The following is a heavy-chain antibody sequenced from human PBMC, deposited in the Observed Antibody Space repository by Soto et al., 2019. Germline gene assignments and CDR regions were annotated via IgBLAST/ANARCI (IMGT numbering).Heavy chain of an antibody. D-gene: IGHD4-17*01. Sequence: ASVKVSCKAFGYTFNSFYMHLGLQAPGQGLEWMGVINPSGDGTSYAQKFQGRVTMTRDTSTSTVYMELSSLRSEDTAVYYCARVALGYDYADVWGQGTTVTVSS. V-gene: IGHV1-46*02. J-gene: IGHJ6*02. CDR2: INPSGDGT. CDR1: GYTFNSFY. CDR3: ARVALGYDYADV.